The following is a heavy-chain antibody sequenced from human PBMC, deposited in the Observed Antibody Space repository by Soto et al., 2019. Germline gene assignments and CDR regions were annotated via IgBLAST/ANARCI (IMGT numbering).Heavy chain of an antibody. CDR3: ARMVRTVLRFLEWSPRGWFDP. D-gene: IGHD3-3*01. CDR1: GYTFTNYA. J-gene: IGHJ5*02. CDR2: INAGNGKT. Sequence: GASVKVSCKASGYTFTNYAIHWVRQAPGQRLEWMGWINAGNGKTKYSQKFQGRVTITRDTSASTAYMELSSLRSEDTAVYYCARMVRTVLRFLEWSPRGWFDPWGQGTLVTVSS. V-gene: IGHV1-3*01.